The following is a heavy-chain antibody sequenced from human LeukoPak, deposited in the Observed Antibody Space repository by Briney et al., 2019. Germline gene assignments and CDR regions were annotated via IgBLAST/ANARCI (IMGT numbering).Heavy chain of an antibody. Sequence: TSETLSLTCTVSGGSISSYYWSWIRQPPGKGLEWIGYIYYSGSTNYNPSLKSRVTISVDTSKNQFSLKLSSVTAADTAVYYCARGVRDSSGYYFPPYYFDYWGQGTLVTVSS. CDR3: ARGVRDSSGYYFPPYYFDY. CDR1: GGSISSYY. J-gene: IGHJ4*02. D-gene: IGHD3-22*01. V-gene: IGHV4-59*12. CDR2: IYYSGST.